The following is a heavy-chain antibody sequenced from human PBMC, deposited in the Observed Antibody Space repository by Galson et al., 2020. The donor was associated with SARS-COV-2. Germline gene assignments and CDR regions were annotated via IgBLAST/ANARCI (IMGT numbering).Heavy chain of an antibody. Sequence: GESLKISCAASGFTFRKSWMTWVRQAPGKGLQWVADIKQDGSERYYLDSVKGRFTISRDNGRNSLYLQMNSLRVEDSAVYFCARDRAYKAYDYWGQGTLVTVPS. V-gene: IGHV3-7*03. CDR1: GFTFRKSW. D-gene: IGHD1-1*01. CDR2: IKQDGSER. CDR3: ARDRAYKAYDY. J-gene: IGHJ4*02.